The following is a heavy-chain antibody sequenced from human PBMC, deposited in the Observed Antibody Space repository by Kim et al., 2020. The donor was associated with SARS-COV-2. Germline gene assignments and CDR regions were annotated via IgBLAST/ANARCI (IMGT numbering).Heavy chain of an antibody. Sequence: GGSPRLSCAASGFTFSKYWMHWVRQVPGKGLAWVSLINSDGTWTNYADSVRGRFTISRDNAKNRVDLQMNGLRAEDTAVYYCARERGGGNEDSWGQGTLVTVSS. CDR3: ARERGGGNEDS. CDR1: GFTFSKYW. CDR2: INSDGTWT. V-gene: IGHV3-74*01. J-gene: IGHJ4*02. D-gene: IGHD2-15*01.